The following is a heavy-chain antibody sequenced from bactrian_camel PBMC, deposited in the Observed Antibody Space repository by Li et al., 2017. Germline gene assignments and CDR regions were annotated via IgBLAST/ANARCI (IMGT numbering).Heavy chain of an antibody. CDR3: ATKMGWVGATHLGYNY. D-gene: IGHD5*01. V-gene: IGHV3S67*01. CDR2: ISSDGTT. CDR1: GSTSIHYC. J-gene: IGHJ4*01. Sequence: VQLVESGGGSVQAGGSLRLSCKVSGSTSIHYCMGWFRQAPGNECELVSTISSDGTTSYADSVKGRFTISQDNAKNTVHLQMNSLKSEDTALYYCATKMGWVGATHLGYNYWGQGTQVTVS.